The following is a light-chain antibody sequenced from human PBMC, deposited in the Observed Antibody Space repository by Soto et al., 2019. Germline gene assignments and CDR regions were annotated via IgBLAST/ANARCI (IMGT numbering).Light chain of an antibody. J-gene: IGLJ1*01. CDR1: SSNIGSTY. Sequence: QSVLTQPPSASGTPGQRVTISCSGSSSNIGSTYVYWYQQLPGTAPKLLIYRNNQRPSGVPDRFSGSKSGTSASLAISGLRSEDEADYYCAAWDDSRSGFYVSGPGPKVTVL. V-gene: IGLV1-47*01. CDR3: AAWDDSRSGFYV. CDR2: RNN.